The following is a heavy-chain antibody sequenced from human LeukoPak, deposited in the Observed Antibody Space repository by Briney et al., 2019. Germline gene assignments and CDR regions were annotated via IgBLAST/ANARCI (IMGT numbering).Heavy chain of an antibody. J-gene: IGHJ4*02. D-gene: IGHD2-2*01. V-gene: IGHV1-2*02. CDR2: INPHSGGT. CDR3: ARAGFPTTDIVVVPAATGFDY. Sequence: ASVKVSCKASGYTFVAYYIHWVRQAPGQGLEWLGWINPHSGGTNYAQKFQGRVTMTRDKSIRTAYMELNRLRSDDTAVYYCARAGFPTTDIVVVPAATGFDYWGQGTLVTVSS. CDR1: GYTFVAYY.